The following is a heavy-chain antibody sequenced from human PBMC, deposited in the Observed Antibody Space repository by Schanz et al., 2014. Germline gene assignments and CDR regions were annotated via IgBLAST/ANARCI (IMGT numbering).Heavy chain of an antibody. Sequence: EVQLLESGGGLVQPGGSLRLSCAASGFTFSSYAMSWVRQAPGKGPEWVANIKHDGSVKDYVDSVEGRFTMSRDNAKRSLFLQMNSLRVEDTAVYFCVSQTGSPDYWGQGTLVTVSS. D-gene: IGHD6-13*01. J-gene: IGHJ4*02. CDR3: VSQTGSPDY. CDR1: GFTFSSYA. V-gene: IGHV3-7*02. CDR2: IKHDGSVK.